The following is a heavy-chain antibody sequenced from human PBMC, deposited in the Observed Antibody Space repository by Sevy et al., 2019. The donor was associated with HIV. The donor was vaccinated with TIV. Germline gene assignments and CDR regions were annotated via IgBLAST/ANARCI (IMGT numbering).Heavy chain of an antibody. CDR2: IRSEGKNYAT. J-gene: IGHJ4*02. V-gene: IGHV3-73*01. CDR3: TKHSHADY. CDR1: GFNFSAAA. Sequence: GGSLRLSCAASGFNFSAAAMHWVRRASGKGLEWVGRIRSEGKNYATAYAVSVTGRFTIYRDDSKKMVFLQMSSLKTEDTAVYYCTKHSHADYWGRGTLVTVSS.